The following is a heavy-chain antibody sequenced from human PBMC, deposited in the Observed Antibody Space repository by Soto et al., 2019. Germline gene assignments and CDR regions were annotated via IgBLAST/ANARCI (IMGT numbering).Heavy chain of an antibody. CDR2: IYWDDDK. Sequence: TLVNPTQTLTLTCTFSGFSLSTSGVGVGWIRQPPGKALEWLALIYWDDDKRYSPSLKSRLTITKDTSKNQVVLTITNMDPVDTASYYCAHTDCSGGSCYPDFDYWGQGTLVTVSS. CDR1: GFSLSTSGVG. V-gene: IGHV2-5*02. J-gene: IGHJ4*02. D-gene: IGHD2-15*01. CDR3: AHTDCSGGSCYPDFDY.